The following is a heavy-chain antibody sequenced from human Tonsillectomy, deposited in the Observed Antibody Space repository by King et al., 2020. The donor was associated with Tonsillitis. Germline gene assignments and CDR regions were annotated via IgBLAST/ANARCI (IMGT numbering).Heavy chain of an antibody. CDR3: TRDPDDFWSGYYSFDY. V-gene: IGHV1-46*03. J-gene: IGHJ4*02. Sequence: QVQLVESGAEVKKPGASVKVACKASGYTFTSYYKHWARQAPGQGLEWMGKSNPSGGSTYYAQKLQGRVTMTRDTSTSTVYMELSSPRTEDTAVDYCTRDPDDFWSGYYSFDYGGQGTLVTVSS. CDR1: GYTFTSYY. D-gene: IGHD3-3*01. CDR2: SNPSGGST.